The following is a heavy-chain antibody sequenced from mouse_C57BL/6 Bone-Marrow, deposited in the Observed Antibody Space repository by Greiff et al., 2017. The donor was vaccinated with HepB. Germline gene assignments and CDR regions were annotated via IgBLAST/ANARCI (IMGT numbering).Heavy chain of an antibody. Sequence: QVQLKQPGAELVKPGASVKLSCKASGYTFTSYWMHWVKQRPGRGLEWIGRIDPNSGGTKYNEKFKSKATLTVDKPSSTAYMQLSSLTSEDSAVYYCARREDYDWYFDVWGTGTTVTVSS. J-gene: IGHJ1*03. CDR3: ARREDYDWYFDV. CDR2: IDPNSGGT. D-gene: IGHD2-4*01. CDR1: GYTFTSYW. V-gene: IGHV1-72*01.